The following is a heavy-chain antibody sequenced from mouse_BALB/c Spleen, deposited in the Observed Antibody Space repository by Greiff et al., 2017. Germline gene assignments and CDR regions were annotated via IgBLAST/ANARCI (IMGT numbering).Heavy chain of an antibody. D-gene: IGHD1-2*01. J-gene: IGHJ3*01. Sequence: QVQLQQSGAELAKPGASVKMSCKASGYTFTSYWMHWVKQRPGQGLEWIGYINPSTGYTEYNQKFKDKATLTADKSSSTAYMQLSSLTSEDSAVYYCTRGGVHYGAYWGQGTLVTVSA. CDR1: GYTFTSYW. V-gene: IGHV1-7*01. CDR2: INPSTGYT. CDR3: TRGGVHYGAY.